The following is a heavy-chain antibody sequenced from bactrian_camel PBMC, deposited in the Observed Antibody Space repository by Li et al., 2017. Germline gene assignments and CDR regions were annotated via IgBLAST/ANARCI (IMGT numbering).Heavy chain of an antibody. V-gene: IGHV3S54*01. CDR2: IYPDDGIS. J-gene: IGHJ6*01. CDR3: VTGRGAMGHFGY. Sequence: HVQLVESGGGSVQAGGSLRLSCVDSGSLPKNALVAWFRQTPGKEREGVAAIYPDDGISYIADSVKGRFTISRDNAKSTVSLQMSGLKSEDTALYYCVTGRGAMGHFGYWGQGTQVTVS. CDR1: GSLPKNAL. D-gene: IGHD3*01.